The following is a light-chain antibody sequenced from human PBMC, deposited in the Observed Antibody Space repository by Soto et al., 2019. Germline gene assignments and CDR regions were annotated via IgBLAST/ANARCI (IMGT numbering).Light chain of an antibody. CDR2: GAS. CDR3: QQYNNWPPWT. Sequence: EIVMTQSPATLSVSPGERATLSCRAIQSVSSNLAGYQQKPGQAPRLLIYGASTRATGIPARFSGSGSGTEFTLTISSLQSEDFAVYYCQQYNNWPPWTFGQGTKVEIK. V-gene: IGKV3-15*01. CDR1: QSVSSN. J-gene: IGKJ1*01.